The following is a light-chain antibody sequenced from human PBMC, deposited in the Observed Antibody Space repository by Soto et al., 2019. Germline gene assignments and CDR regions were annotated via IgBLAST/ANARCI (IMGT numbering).Light chain of an antibody. V-gene: IGLV2-14*01. CDR2: EVS. Sequence: ALTQPASVSGSPGQSITISCTGTSSDVGGYNYVSWYQQHPGKAPKLMIYEVSNRPSGVSNRFSGSKSGNTASLTISGLQAEDEADYYCSSYTSSSTLEGVFGGGTKLTVL. CDR3: SSYTSSSTLEGV. CDR1: SSDVGGYNY. J-gene: IGLJ3*02.